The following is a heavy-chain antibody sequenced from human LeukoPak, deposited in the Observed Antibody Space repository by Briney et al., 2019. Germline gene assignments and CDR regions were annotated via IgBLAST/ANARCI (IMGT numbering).Heavy chain of an antibody. CDR2: IYYSGST. D-gene: IGHD2-2*01. V-gene: IGHV4-59*01. J-gene: IGHJ4*02. CDR3: ARDRLYCSSTSCFHYFDY. Sequence: PSETLSLTCTVSGGSISSYYWSWIRQLPGKGLEWIGYIYYSGSTNYNPSLKSRVTISVDTSKNQFSLKLSSVTAADTAVYYCARDRLYCSSTSCFHYFDYWGQGTLVTVSS. CDR1: GGSISSYY.